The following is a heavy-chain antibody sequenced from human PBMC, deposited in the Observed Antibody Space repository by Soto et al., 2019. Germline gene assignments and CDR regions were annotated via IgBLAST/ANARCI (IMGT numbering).Heavy chain of an antibody. J-gene: IGHJ4*02. CDR3: AREGCSGGSCYDSIAPSPWVY. V-gene: IGHV1-69*01. D-gene: IGHD2-15*01. CDR2: IIPIFGTA. Sequence: QVQLVQSGAEVKKPGSSLKVSCKASGGTFSSYAISWVRQAPAQGLEWMGGIIPIFGTANYAQKFQGRVTITADESTGIAYMGLSSLRSEDTAVYYCAREGCSGGSCYDSIAPSPWVYWGQGTLVTVSS. CDR1: GGTFSSYA.